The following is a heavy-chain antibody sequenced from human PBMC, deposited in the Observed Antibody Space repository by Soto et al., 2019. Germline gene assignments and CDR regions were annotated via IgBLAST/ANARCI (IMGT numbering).Heavy chain of an antibody. J-gene: IGHJ5*01. CDR3: ARVRQGCSANNCYFDP. CDR1: GGSVRAPDW. D-gene: IGHD1-1*01. V-gene: IGHV4-4*02. CDR2: VHISGHS. Sequence: SETLSLTCTLSGGSVRAPDWWNWVRQSPDKGLEWIAEVHISGHSNYNPSLRSRVSVSIDSSKNQFYLNLNPVTAAYSAIYYCARVRQGCSANNCYFDPWGQGTQVTVSS.